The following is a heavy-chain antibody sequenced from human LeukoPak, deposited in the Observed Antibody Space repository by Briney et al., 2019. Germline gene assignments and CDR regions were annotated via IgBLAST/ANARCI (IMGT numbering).Heavy chain of an antibody. Sequence: PGGSLRLSCTTSGFTFRDYAMSWVRQAPGKGLEWVSFIRRKAHGGTTEYAASVKGRFSSSRDDSKSIASLQMNSLKTEDTAVYFCTRVTYYYDNSGYFHFDSWGQGSLVTVSS. CDR1: GFTFRDYA. D-gene: IGHD3-22*01. V-gene: IGHV3-49*04. CDR2: IRRKAHGGTT. J-gene: IGHJ4*02. CDR3: TRVTYYYDNSGYFHFDS.